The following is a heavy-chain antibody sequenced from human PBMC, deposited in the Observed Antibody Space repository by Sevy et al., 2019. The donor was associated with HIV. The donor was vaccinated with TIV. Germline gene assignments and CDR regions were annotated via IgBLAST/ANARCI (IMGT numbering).Heavy chain of an antibody. V-gene: IGHV3-15*01. Sequence: GGSLRLSCAASGFTFSNTWMSWVRQAPGKGLELVGRIKSKNDGGTTDYVAPVIGRFTISRDDSKSTLYLRMNSLKIEDTAVYYCTTMGWHGGFDIWGQGKMVTVSS. J-gene: IGHJ3*02. CDR1: GFTFSNTW. CDR2: IKSKNDGGTT. CDR3: TTMGWHGGFDI. D-gene: IGHD4-17*01.